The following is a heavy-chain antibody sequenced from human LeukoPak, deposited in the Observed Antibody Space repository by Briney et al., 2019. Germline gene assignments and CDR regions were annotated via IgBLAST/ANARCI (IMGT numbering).Heavy chain of an antibody. CDR1: GFSLSSYA. V-gene: IGHV3-23*01. CDR3: AKFRGLAGFDN. Sequence: GGSLRLSCTVSGFSLSSYALSWVRRAPGKGLEWVSATSSSDAGKYYADSVRGRFTISRDNSRNTMYLQMNSLRAEDTAVYYCAKFRGLAGFDNWGQGTLVPSPQ. CDR2: TSSSDAGK. J-gene: IGHJ4*02. D-gene: IGHD3-10*01.